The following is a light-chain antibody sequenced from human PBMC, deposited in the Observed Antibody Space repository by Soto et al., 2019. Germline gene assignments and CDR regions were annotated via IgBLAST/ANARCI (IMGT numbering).Light chain of an antibody. CDR1: QSVSRSD. CDR2: GAS. J-gene: IGKJ1*01. V-gene: IGKV3-20*01. CDR3: QQADSFPWT. Sequence: EIVLTQSPGTLSLSPGERATLSCRASQSVSRSDLAWYQQKPGQAPRLLIYGASSRATDIPDRFSGSGSGTDFTLTISRLEPEDFATYYCQQADSFPWTFGQGTRVEIK.